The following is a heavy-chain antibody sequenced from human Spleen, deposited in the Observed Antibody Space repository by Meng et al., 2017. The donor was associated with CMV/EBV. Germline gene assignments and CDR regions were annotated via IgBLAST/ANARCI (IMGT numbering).Heavy chain of an antibody. CDR2: INPNSGGT. CDR1: GYTFTGYF. CDR3: ARDLLIVGADDAFDI. J-gene: IGHJ3*02. D-gene: IGHD1-26*01. V-gene: IGHV1-2*02. Sequence: SGYTFTGYFMHWVRQAPGQGLEWMGWINPNSGGTNYAQKFQGRVTMTRDTSISTAYMELSRLRSDDTAVYYCARDLLIVGADDAFDIWGQGTMVTVSS.